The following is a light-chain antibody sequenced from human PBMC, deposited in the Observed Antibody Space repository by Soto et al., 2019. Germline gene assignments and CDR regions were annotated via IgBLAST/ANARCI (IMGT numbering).Light chain of an antibody. CDR2: KVS. J-gene: IGKJ4*01. V-gene: IGKV2-30*01. Sequence: DIVLTQTPLALAVTLGQPASNSCRSSQSLEYSDGNSYRNWFQQRPGQPPRRLIYKVSNRDSGVPDRFSGSGSGTDFTMKISRVEAEDVAVYSCMQGTLWPPTFGGGIKVDIK. CDR3: MQGTLWPPT. CDR1: QSLEYSDGNSY.